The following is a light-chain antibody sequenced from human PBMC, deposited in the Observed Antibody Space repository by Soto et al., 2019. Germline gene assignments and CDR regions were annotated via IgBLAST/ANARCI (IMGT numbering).Light chain of an antibody. CDR1: SSNFGRHS. J-gene: IGLJ2*01. V-gene: IGLV1-44*01. CDR2: ANN. CDR3: AAWDDSLNGVL. Sequence: QSVLNQPPSTSGTPGQSVTMSCSGSSSNFGRHSVSWYQQLPGTAPSLLIYANNQRPSGVPDRFSGSKSGNSASLTISGLQSEDEGCYHCAAWDDSLNGVLFGGGTQLTVL.